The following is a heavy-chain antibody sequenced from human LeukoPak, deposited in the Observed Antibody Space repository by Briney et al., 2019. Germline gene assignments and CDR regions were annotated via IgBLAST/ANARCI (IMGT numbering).Heavy chain of an antibody. CDR1: GGSISSGGEY. CDR2: VYYSGST. Sequence: SETLSLTCTASGGSISSGGEYWSWIRHLPGKGLEWIGYVYYSGSTYYNPSLESRITMSVDTSENQFSLKLTSVTAADTAVYYCARGYGEATREAFDIWGLGTMVTVSS. D-gene: IGHD4/OR15-4a*01. CDR3: ARGYGEATREAFDI. J-gene: IGHJ3*02. V-gene: IGHV4-31*03.